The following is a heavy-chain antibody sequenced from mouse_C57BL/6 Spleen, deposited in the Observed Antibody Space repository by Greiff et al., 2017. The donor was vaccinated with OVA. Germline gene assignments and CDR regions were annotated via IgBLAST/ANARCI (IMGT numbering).Heavy chain of an antibody. V-gene: IGHV1-64*01. D-gene: IGHD1-1*01. CDR1: GYTFTSYW. Sequence: LVESGAELVKPGASVKLSCKASGYTFTSYWMHWVKQRPGQGLEWIGMIHPNSGSTNYNEKFKSKATLTVDKSSSTAYMQLSSLTSEDSAVYYCARYYGSSSWFAYWGQGTLVTVSA. CDR2: IHPNSGST. J-gene: IGHJ3*01. CDR3: ARYYGSSSWFAY.